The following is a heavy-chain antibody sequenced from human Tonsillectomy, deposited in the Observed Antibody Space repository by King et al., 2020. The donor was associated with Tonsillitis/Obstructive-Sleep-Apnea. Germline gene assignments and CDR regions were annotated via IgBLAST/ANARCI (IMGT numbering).Heavy chain of an antibody. CDR2: VKRKTDGGTT. D-gene: IGHD6-19*01. CDR3: TTDAGYGSGWSY. J-gene: IGHJ4*02. Sequence: VQLVESGGGLVKPGGSLRLSCAASSFTFSNAWMNWVRQAPGKGLEWVGRVKRKTDGGTTDYAAPVKGRFTISRDDSKNTVYLQMNSLKSEDTAVYYCTTDAGYGSGWSYWGQGTLVTVSS. CDR1: SFTFSNAW. V-gene: IGHV3-15*07.